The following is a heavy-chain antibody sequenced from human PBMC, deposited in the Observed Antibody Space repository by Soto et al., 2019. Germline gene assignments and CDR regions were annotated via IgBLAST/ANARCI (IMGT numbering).Heavy chain of an antibody. CDR3: GRVWGYYEVDP. CDR2: PHYSRRT. D-gene: IGHD3-22*01. V-gene: IGHV4-30-4*01. CDR1: DGAISSDDDY. J-gene: IGHJ5*02. Sequence: VQLQESGPGLVKTSQTLSLTCIVSDGAISSDDDYWSCIRQPPGNGLEWIGYPHYSRRTYYDPSLKSRLAISVDTSKTQFSLRLSSVTAADTAVYYFGRVWGYYEVDPWGQGTHVTVSS.